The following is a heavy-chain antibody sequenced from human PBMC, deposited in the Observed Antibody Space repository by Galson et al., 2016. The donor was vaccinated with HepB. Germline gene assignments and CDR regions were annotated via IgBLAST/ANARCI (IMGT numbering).Heavy chain of an antibody. V-gene: IGHV4-4*07. CDR1: GGSISNYY. Sequence: ETLSLTCTVSGGSISNYYWSWTRQPAGKGLEWIGHIYTSGSTNYNPSLKSRVTMSVDTSKNQFSLKLSSVTAADTAVYYCARDLYSYGYRNYFDYWGQGTLVTVSS. D-gene: IGHD5-18*01. CDR2: IYTSGST. J-gene: IGHJ4*02. CDR3: ARDLYSYGYRNYFDY.